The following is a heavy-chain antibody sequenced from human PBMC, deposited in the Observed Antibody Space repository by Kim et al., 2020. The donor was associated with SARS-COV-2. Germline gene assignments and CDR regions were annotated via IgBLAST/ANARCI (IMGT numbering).Heavy chain of an antibody. CDR3: ARVFGYCSSTSCYNLYYYGMDV. J-gene: IGHJ6*02. Sequence: GGSLRLSCAASGFTFSSYGMHWVRQAPGKGLEWVAVIWYDGSNKYYADSVKGRFTISRDNSKNTLYLQMNSLRAEDTAVYYCARVFGYCSSTSCYNLYYYGMDVWGQGTTVTVSS. D-gene: IGHD2-2*02. V-gene: IGHV3-33*01. CDR2: IWYDGSNK. CDR1: GFTFSSYG.